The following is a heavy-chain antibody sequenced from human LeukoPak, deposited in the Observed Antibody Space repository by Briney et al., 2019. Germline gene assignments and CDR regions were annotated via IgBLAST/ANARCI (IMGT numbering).Heavy chain of an antibody. J-gene: IGHJ6*03. V-gene: IGHV3-11*01. D-gene: IGHD2-2*01. CDR1: GSTFSDYY. Sequence: GGSLRLSCAASGSTFSDYYMSRIRQAPGKGLEWVSYISSSGSTIYYADSVKGRFTISRDNAKNSLYLQMNSLRAEDTAVYYCARDRGDIVVFYYMDVWGKGTTVTVSS. CDR2: ISSSGSTI. CDR3: ARDRGDIVVFYYMDV.